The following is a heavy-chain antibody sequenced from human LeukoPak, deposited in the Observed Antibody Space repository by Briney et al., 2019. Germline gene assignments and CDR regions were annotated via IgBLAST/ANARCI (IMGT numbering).Heavy chain of an antibody. CDR3: ARAHYDFWSGYYLSWFDP. J-gene: IGHJ5*02. V-gene: IGHV1-18*01. D-gene: IGHD3-3*01. CDR1: GYTFTSYG. Sequence: ASMKVSCKASGYTFTSYGISWVRQAPGQGLEWMGWISAYNGNTNYAQKLQGRVTMTTDTSTSTAYMELRSLRSDDTAVYYCARAHYDFWSGYYLSWFDPWGQGTLVTVSS. CDR2: ISAYNGNT.